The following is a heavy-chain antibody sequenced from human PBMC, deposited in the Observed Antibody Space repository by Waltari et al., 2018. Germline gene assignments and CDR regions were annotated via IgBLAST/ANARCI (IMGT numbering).Heavy chain of an antibody. CDR2: IYPGDSDT. CDR3: ARTRGMDV. Sequence: EVQLVQSGAEVKKPGEARTISGKGSGCSFTSYWIGWVRQWTGKGLESMGIIYPGDSDTRYSPSFQGQVTISADKSTSTAYLQWSSLKASDTAMYYCARTRGMDVWGQGTTVTVSS. CDR1: GCSFTSYW. J-gene: IGHJ6*02. V-gene: IGHV5-51*03.